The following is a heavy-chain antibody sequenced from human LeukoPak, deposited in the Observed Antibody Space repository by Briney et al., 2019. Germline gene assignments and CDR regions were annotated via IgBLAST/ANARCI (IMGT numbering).Heavy chain of an antibody. J-gene: IGHJ4*02. V-gene: IGHV1-8*01. Sequence: ASVKVPCKASGYTFTSYPVNWVRQATGQGLEWMGWMNPNSGNTGYAQKFQGRVTMTRNTSISTAYVELSSLRSEDTAVYYCARVLTVGATTDYWGQGTLVTVSS. CDR3: ARVLTVGATTDY. CDR2: MNPNSGNT. CDR1: GYTFTSYP. D-gene: IGHD1-26*01.